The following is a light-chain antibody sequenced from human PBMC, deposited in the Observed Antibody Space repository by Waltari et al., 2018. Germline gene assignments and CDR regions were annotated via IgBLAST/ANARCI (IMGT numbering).Light chain of an antibody. CDR2: GAS. Sequence: EIVLTQSPGTLSLSPRDGATLSCRASHIVYARYLAWYQQRPGQAPRLVIHGASTRAPGIPDRFSGSASGTEFTLTISKLEPEDFAVYYCEQYGDSPRTFGQGTRLEIK. V-gene: IGKV3-20*01. J-gene: IGKJ5*01. CDR1: HIVYARY. CDR3: EQYGDSPRT.